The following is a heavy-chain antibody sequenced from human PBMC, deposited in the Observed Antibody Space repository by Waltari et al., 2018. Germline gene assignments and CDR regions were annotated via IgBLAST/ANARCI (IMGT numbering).Heavy chain of an antibody. Sequence: QVQLQESGPGLVKPSQTLSLTCTVSGGSISSGSYYWSWIRQPAGKGLEWIGYIYTSGSTNYNPSLKSRVTISVDTSKNQFSLKLSSVTAADTAVYYCARRPLPGTYREEGVVKGSWFDPWGQGTLVTVSS. J-gene: IGHJ5*02. V-gene: IGHV4-61*09. D-gene: IGHD3-3*01. CDR3: ARRPLPGTYREEGVVKGSWFDP. CDR1: GGSISSGSYY. CDR2: IYTSGST.